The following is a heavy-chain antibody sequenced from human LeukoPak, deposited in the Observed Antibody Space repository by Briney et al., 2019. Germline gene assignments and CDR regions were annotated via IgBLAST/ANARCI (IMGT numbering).Heavy chain of an antibody. V-gene: IGHV4-34*01. D-gene: IGHD6-13*01. CDR1: GGSFSGYY. CDR3: ARDESSLAYFDY. CDR2: INHSGST. Sequence: SETLSLTCAVYGGSFSGYYWSWIRQPPGKGLEWIGEINHSGSTNYNPSLKSRVTISVDTSKNQFSLKLSSVTAADTAVYYCARDESSLAYFDYWGQGTLVTVSS. J-gene: IGHJ4*02.